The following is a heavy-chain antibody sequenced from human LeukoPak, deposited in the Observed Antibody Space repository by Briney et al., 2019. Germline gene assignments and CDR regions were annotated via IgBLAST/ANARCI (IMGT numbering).Heavy chain of an antibody. V-gene: IGHV4-59*01. CDR1: GGSISSYY. Sequence: SETLSLTCTVSGGSISSYYWGWIRQPPGKGLEWIGYIYYSGSTNYNPSLKSRVTISVDTSKNQFSLKLSSVTAADTAVYYCARYRAAMGDWYFDLWGRGTLVTVSS. D-gene: IGHD5-18*01. CDR2: IYYSGST. CDR3: ARYRAAMGDWYFDL. J-gene: IGHJ2*01.